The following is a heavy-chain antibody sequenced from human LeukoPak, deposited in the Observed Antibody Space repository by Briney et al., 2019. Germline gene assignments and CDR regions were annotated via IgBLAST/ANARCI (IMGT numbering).Heavy chain of an antibody. J-gene: IGHJ4*02. V-gene: IGHV4-34*01. Sequence: SVPVSLTCTVYGESFSGYYWSWIRHPPGKGLEWIGKNNHNVSTNYSPSLNSRITISIYTYKNLYSLKLSAVAASYTAVYYCARGRTTVDYWGQGTLVTVSS. CDR1: GESFSGYY. CDR3: ARGRTTVDY. D-gene: IGHD4-17*01. CDR2: NNHNVST.